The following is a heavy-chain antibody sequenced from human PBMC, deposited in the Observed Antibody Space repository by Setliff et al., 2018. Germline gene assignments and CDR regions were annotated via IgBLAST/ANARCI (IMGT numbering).Heavy chain of an antibody. V-gene: IGHV4-34*01. CDR1: GGSFSGYY. J-gene: IGHJ4*02. Sequence: SETLSLTCAVYGGSFSGYYWSWIRQPPGKGLEWIGEINHSGSTNDNPSLKSRVTMSVDTSKNQFSLKLSSVTAADTAMYYCARTSGDFWSGYSLDYWGQGTLVTVSS. CDR3: ARTSGDFWSGYSLDY. CDR2: INHSGST. D-gene: IGHD3-3*01.